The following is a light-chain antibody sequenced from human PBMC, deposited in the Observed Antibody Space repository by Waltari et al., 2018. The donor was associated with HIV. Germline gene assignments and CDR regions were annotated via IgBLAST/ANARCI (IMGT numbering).Light chain of an antibody. CDR2: GAS. CDR1: QCDLHRSNNKNY. Sequence: DLVMTQSPDCLAASLGERASIHCKCSQCDLHRSNNKNYLAWYQQKPGQPPQLLIYGASTRASAVPDRFSGSGSGADVYHTVSSLQGEDVAVFCCQKNYSTPGTFDQGTKLK. CDR3: QKNYSTPGT. J-gene: IGKJ2*02. V-gene: IGKV4-1*01.